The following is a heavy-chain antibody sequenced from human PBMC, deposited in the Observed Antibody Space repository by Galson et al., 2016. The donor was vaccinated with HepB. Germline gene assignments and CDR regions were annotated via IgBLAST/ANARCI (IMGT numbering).Heavy chain of an antibody. V-gene: IGHV3-48*02. CDR3: ARDSSSWSTPLWFDP. Sequence: SLRLSCAASGFTFSSYSMNWVRQAPGKGLEWASYISSGRDTTYYADSVKGRFTISRDNPKNSLYLQMNSLRDEDTAVYYCARDSSSWSTPLWFDPWGQGTLVTVSS. J-gene: IGHJ5*02. CDR1: GFTFSSYS. CDR2: ISSGRDTT. D-gene: IGHD6-13*01.